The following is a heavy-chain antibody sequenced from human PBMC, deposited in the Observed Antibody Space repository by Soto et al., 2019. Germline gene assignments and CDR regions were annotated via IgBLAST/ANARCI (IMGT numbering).Heavy chain of an antibody. CDR2: MNPNSGNT. CDR1: GYTFTSYD. CDR3: SREVNFYGLDV. J-gene: IGHJ6*02. V-gene: IGHV1-8*01. Sequence: QVQLVQSGAEVKKPGASVKVPCKASGYTFTSYDINWVRPATGQGLEWMGWMNPNSGNTGYAQKFQGRVTMTRNTSMSTAYMELSSLRSEDTAVYYCSREVNFYGLDVWGLGTTVTVSS.